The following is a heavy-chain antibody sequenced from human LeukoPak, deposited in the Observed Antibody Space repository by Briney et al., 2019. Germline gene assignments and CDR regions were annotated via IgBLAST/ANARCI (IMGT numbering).Heavy chain of an antibody. CDR2: INPSGGST. J-gene: IGHJ4*02. CDR1: GYTFTSYY. Sequence: ASVKVSCKASGYTFTSYYMHWVRQAPGQGLEWMGIINPSGGSTSYAQKFQGRVTMTRDTSTSTVYMELSSLRSEDTAVYYCARAPKYCSSTSCYHFDYWGQGTLVTVSS. V-gene: IGHV1-46*01. CDR3: ARAPKYCSSTSCYHFDY. D-gene: IGHD2-2*01.